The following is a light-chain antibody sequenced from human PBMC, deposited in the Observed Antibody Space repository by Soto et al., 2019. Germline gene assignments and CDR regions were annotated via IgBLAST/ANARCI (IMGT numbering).Light chain of an antibody. CDR3: QQTFSLPRS. Sequence: DTQMNQSPSSLSASVGDRVTITCRASQNVRSYLTWYQQKPGKAPKLLIYEVSTLESGVPSRFSGSGYGADFTLSISSLEPEDFATYYCQQTFSLPRSFGQGTKVEI. CDR2: EVS. J-gene: IGKJ1*01. CDR1: QNVRSY. V-gene: IGKV1-39*01.